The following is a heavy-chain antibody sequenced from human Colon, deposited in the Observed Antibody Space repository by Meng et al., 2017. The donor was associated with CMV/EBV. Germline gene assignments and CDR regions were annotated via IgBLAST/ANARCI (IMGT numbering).Heavy chain of an antibody. J-gene: IGHJ6*02. CDR2: IGGSGKRT. D-gene: IGHD3-3*01. CDR1: GFNSITYT. CDR3: GKDDFWSDYKMTVLIYGVDV. V-gene: IGHV3-23*01. Sequence: GESLKISCVTSGFNSITYTMNWVRQAPGKGLEWVAGIGGSGKRTFYADSVQGRFTISRDESKKTVYLEMTRLRGEDTDVYYCGKDDFWSDYKMTVLIYGVDVWGQGTTVTVSS.